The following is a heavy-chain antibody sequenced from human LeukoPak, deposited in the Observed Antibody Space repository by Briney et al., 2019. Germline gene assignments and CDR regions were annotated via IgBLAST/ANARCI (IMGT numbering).Heavy chain of an antibody. J-gene: IGHJ4*02. D-gene: IGHD6-25*01. V-gene: IGHV3-7*03. CDR2: IKQDGSEK. CDR3: VRGPHIAATSY. Sequence: GRSLRLSCVASGFSFNNYRMTWVRQAPGKGLEWVANIKQDGSEKQYVDSVKGRFAISRDNAKKSLYLQINTLRAEDTAVYYCVRGPHIAATSYWGQGTLVTVSS. CDR1: GFSFNNYR.